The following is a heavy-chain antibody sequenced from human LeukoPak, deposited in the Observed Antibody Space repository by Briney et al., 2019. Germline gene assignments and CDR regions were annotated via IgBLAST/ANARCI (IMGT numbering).Heavy chain of an antibody. Sequence: GGSLRLSCAASGFTFSSYAMHWVRQAPGKGLEWVAVISYDGSNKYYADSVKGRFTISRDNSKNTLYLQMNSLRAEDTAVYYCAKDGERDILGGAAYMDVWGKGTAVTVSS. D-gene: IGHD3-9*01. CDR2: ISYDGSNK. J-gene: IGHJ6*03. CDR1: GFTFSSYA. V-gene: IGHV3-30*04. CDR3: AKDGERDILGGAAYMDV.